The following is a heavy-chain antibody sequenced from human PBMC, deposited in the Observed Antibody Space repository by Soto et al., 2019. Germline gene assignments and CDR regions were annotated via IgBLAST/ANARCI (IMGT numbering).Heavy chain of an antibody. D-gene: IGHD3-22*01. CDR2: IYYSGST. CDR1: GGSISSYY. J-gene: IGHJ4*02. Sequence: SETLSLTCTVSGGSISSYYWSWIRQPPGKGLEWIGYIYYSGSTNYNPSLKSRVTISVDTSKNLFSLKLSSVTAADTAVYYCARHDRGGYYFDYWGQGTLVTVSS. CDR3: ARHDRGGYYFDY. V-gene: IGHV4-59*08.